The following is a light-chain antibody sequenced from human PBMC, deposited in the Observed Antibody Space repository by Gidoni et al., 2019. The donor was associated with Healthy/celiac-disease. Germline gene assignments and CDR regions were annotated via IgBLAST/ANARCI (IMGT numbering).Light chain of an antibody. CDR1: QSVNNN. CDR3: QQYNNWPPLT. V-gene: IGKV3-15*01. Sequence: EIVMTQSPATLSVSPGERATLFCRARQSVNNNLAWYQQIPGQAPRLLIYVTSTRATGVPARFSGSGSGTEFTLTINSLQSEDFAVYYCQQYNNWPPLTFGGGTKVEIK. CDR2: VTS. J-gene: IGKJ4*01.